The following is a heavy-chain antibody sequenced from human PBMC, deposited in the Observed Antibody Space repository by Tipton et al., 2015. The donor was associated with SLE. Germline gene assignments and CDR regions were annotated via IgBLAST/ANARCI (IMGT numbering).Heavy chain of an antibody. V-gene: IGHV4-59*08. CDR2: IYYSGST. D-gene: IGHD4-17*01. J-gene: IGHJ4*02. CDR1: GGSISSYY. CDR3: ARQAVTGDY. Sequence: TLSLTCTVSGGSISSYYWSWIRQPPGKGLEWIGSIYYSGSTYYNPSLKSRVTISVDTSKNQLSLKLSSVTAADTAVYYCARQAVTGDYWGQGTLVTVSS.